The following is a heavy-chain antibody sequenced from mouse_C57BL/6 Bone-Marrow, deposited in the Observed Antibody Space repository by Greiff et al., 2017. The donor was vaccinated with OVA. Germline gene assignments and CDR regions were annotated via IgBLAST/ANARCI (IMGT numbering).Heavy chain of an antibody. D-gene: IGHD1-1*01. CDR3: TTYYGSSYYALDY. Sequence: VQLKQSGTVLARPGASVKMSCKTSGYTFTSYWMHWVKQRPGQGLEWIGAIYPGNSDTSYNQKLKGKAKLTAVTSASTAYMELSSLTNEASAVYYCTTYYGSSYYALDYWGQGTSVTVSS. V-gene: IGHV1-5*01. CDR1: GYTFTSYW. J-gene: IGHJ4*01. CDR2: IYPGNSDT.